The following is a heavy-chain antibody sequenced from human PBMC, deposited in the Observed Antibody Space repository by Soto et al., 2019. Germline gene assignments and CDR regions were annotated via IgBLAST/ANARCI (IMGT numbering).Heavy chain of an antibody. V-gene: IGHV4-59*01. D-gene: IGHD2-2*01. CDR3: ARGIVVVPAAIWGTPFSGGFDP. Sequence: PSETLSLTCTVSGGSISSYYWYWIRQPPGKGLEWIGYIHYSGSTNYNPSLTSRVTISVDTSKNQFSLKLSSVTAADTAVYYCARGIVVVPAAIWGTPFSGGFDPWRQGTLVTVSS. CDR2: IHYSGST. J-gene: IGHJ5*02. CDR1: GGSISSYY.